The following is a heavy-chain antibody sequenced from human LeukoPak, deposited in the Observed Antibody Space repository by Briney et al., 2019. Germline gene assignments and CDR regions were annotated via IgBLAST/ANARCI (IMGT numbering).Heavy chain of an antibody. V-gene: IGHV3-23*01. CDR3: QKTAYEILTGYYDY. J-gene: IGHJ4*02. CDR1: GFTFSSYA. Sequence: GGSLRLSCAASGFTFSSYAMSWVRQAPGKWLEWVSAISGSGGSTYYADSVKGRFTISRDNSKNTLYLQMNSLRAEDTVVFFKQKTAYEILTGYYDYWGQGTLVTVSS. D-gene: IGHD3-9*01. CDR2: ISGSGGST.